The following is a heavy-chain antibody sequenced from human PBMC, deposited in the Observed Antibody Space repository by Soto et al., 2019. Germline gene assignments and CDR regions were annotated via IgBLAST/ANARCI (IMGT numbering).Heavy chain of an antibody. CDR2: IDYSGNA. CDR3: ARAKVAGLRGDAAYFEY. V-gene: IGHV4-31*03. Sequence: PSETLALTSTVSGGSINGGNCYWVWIRQHSGKGLEWIGYIDYSGNAYYNPSLQSRVTISIDTSKNQFSLKVNSVSAADTDIYHCARAKVAGLRGDAAYFEYWGQGALVTVSS. J-gene: IGHJ4*02. D-gene: IGHD6-19*01. CDR1: GGSINGGNCY.